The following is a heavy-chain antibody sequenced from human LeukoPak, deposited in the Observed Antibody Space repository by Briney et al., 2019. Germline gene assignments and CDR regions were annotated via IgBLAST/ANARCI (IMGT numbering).Heavy chain of an antibody. J-gene: IGHJ3*02. V-gene: IGHV1-69*05. D-gene: IGHD3-22*01. CDR2: IIPIFGTA. Sequence: SVKVSCKASGGTFSSYAISWVRQAPGQGLEWMGGIIPIFGTANYAQKFQGRVTITTDESTSTAYMELSSLRSEDTAVYYCARVPPGHYDSNGHQAHAFDIWGQGTMVTVSS. CDR1: GGTFSSYA. CDR3: ARVPPGHYDSNGHQAHAFDI.